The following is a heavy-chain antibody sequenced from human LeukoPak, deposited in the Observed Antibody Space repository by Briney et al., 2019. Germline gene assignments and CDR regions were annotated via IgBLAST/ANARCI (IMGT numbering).Heavy chain of an antibody. CDR2: IIPIFGTA. Sequence: ASVKVSCKASGGTFSSYAISWVRQAPGQGLEWMGGIIPIFGTANYAQKFQGRVTITTDESTSTAYMELSSLRSEDTAVYYCARDVGATRPNDAFDIWGQGTMVTVSS. V-gene: IGHV1-69*05. CDR3: ARDVGATRPNDAFDI. D-gene: IGHD1-26*01. J-gene: IGHJ3*02. CDR1: GGTFSSYA.